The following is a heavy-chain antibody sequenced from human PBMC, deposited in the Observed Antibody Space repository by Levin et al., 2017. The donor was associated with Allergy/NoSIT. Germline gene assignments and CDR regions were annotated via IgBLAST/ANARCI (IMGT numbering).Heavy chain of an antibody. V-gene: IGHV3-11*05. CDR2: ITSSSTYT. Sequence: GGSLRLSCAASGFTFSDFHMSWIRQAPGKGLEWVSYITSSSTYTNYADSVKGRFTISRDNAKNSLYLQMHSLRVEDTALYYCARGVLTSSGDRPPFYFDFWGQGTLVTVSS. J-gene: IGHJ4*02. CDR1: GFTFSDFH. D-gene: IGHD3-22*01. CDR3: ARGVLTSSGDRPPFYFDF.